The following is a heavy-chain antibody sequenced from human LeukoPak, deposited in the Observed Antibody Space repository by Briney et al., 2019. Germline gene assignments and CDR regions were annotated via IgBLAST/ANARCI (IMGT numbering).Heavy chain of an antibody. V-gene: IGHV3-74*01. D-gene: IGHD6-13*01. CDR3: PRAAAGTRNAFDI. CDR1: GFTLSSHW. CDR2: INSDGSST. J-gene: IGHJ3*02. Sequence: GGSLRLSRAASGFTLSSHWMHWVRQAPGKGLEWVSRINSDGSSTNYADSVKGRFTISRDSAKNTLYLQMNSLRAEDTAVYYCPRAAAGTRNAFDIWGQGTMVTVSS.